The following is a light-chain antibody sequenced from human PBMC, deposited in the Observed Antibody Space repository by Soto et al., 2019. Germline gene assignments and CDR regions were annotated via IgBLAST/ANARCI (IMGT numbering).Light chain of an antibody. CDR3: QQYFTSPIT. J-gene: IGKJ5*01. CDR2: GAS. V-gene: IGKV3-20*01. CDR1: QSVNSR. Sequence: EIVFTQSPCTLALSPVERSTLSCRASQSVNSRLAWYQHKPGQAPRLLISGASNRASGIPARFSAWGSGTDFTLTISRVDPADFAFYYCQQYFTSPITFGQGTRLEIK.